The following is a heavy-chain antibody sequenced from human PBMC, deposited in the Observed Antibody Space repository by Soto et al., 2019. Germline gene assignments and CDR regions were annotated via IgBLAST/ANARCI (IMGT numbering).Heavy chain of an antibody. CDR1: GFIFNDYG. Sequence: QVKLVESGGGVVQPGRSLRLSCEASGFIFNDYGMHWVRQAPGKGLDWVAVISFDGNNKYYAQSVKGRFTISRDNSKNTLFLHMYSLRRENKAVYHCVKGDLDTAVVNSPDAFDFWGQGTMVTVSS. D-gene: IGHD5-18*01. J-gene: IGHJ3*01. V-gene: IGHV3-30*18. CDR2: ISFDGNNK. CDR3: VKGDLDTAVVNSPDAFDF.